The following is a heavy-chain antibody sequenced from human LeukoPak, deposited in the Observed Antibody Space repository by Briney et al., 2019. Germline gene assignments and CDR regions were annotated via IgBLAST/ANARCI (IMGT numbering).Heavy chain of an antibody. CDR3: ARDLRFYDY. J-gene: IGHJ4*02. D-gene: IGHD3-3*01. CDR1: GFTFSSYW. CDR2: IKQDGSEK. Sequence: GSLRLSCAASGFTFSSYWMSWVRRAPGKGLEWVANIKQDGSEKYCVDSVKGRFTISRDNAKSSLYLQMNSLRAEDTAVYYCARDLRFYDYWGQGTLVTVSS. V-gene: IGHV3-7*01.